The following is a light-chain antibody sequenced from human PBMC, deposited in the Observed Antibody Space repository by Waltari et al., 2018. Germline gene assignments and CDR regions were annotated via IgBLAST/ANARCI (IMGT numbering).Light chain of an antibody. Sequence: QSVLTQPPSASGTPGQRVTIAFSGSSPNIGSNYVSWYQPLPRTAPQVLISTNNPRPSGVPDRFSGSKSGTSASLAISGLRSEDEADYYCAAWDDSLSGPIFGGGTKLTVL. V-gene: IGLV1-47*01. J-gene: IGLJ2*01. CDR3: AAWDDSLSGPI. CDR2: TNN. CDR1: SPNIGSNY.